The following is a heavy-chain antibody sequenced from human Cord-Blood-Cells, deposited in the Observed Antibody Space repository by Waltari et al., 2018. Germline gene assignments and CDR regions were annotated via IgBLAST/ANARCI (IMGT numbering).Heavy chain of an antibody. J-gene: IGHJ4*02. CDR3: ARRSGYYTDY. CDR2: IYYRGST. V-gene: IGHV4-39*01. Sequence: QLQLQESGPGLVKPSETLSLTCTVSGGSISSSSYYWGWIRQPPGKGLEWIGSIYYRGSTYHNPSLKSRVTISVDTSKNQFSLKRSSVTAADTAVYYCARRSGYYTDYWGQGTLVTVSS. CDR1: GGSISSSSYY. D-gene: IGHD3-3*01.